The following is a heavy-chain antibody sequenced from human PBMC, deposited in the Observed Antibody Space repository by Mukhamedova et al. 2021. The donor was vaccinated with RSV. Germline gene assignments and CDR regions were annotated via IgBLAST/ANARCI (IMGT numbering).Heavy chain of an antibody. CDR3: EGESADY. V-gene: IGHV3-30*03. D-gene: IGHD3-10*01. J-gene: IGHJ4*02. Sequence: VGIISNDGRTQYYADSVKGRFTISRDNSKNTLYLQLNSLRAEDTAVYYCEGESADYWGQGTLVTVSS. CDR2: ISNDGRTQ.